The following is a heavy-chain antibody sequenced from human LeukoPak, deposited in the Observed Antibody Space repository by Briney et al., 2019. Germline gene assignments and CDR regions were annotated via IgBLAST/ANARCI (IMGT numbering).Heavy chain of an antibody. CDR1: GDSVSSDNAA. CDR3: ARDERRACSGTTCYFNWFDT. V-gene: IGHV6-1*01. CDR2: TYYRSKYYN. J-gene: IGHJ5*02. D-gene: IGHD2-2*01. Sequence: SQTLSLTCAISGDSVSSDNAAWNWIRPSPSRGLEWLGRTYYRSKYYNDYAVSVKSRITINPDTPKNQISLQLNSVTPEDTAVYYCARDERRACSGTTCYFNWFDTWGQGTLVTVSS.